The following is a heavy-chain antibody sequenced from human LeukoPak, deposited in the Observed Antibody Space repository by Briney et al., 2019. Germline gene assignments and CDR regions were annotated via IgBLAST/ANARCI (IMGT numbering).Heavy chain of an antibody. J-gene: IGHJ4*02. D-gene: IGHD5-18*01. CDR3: AKGYSYGSNPFDY. CDR2: IWYDGSNK. V-gene: IGHV3-33*06. CDR1: GFTFSSYG. Sequence: GGSLRLSCAASGFTFSSYGMHWVRQAPGKGLEWVAVIWYDGSNKYYADSVKGRFTISRDNSKNTLYLQMNSLRAEDTAVYYCAKGYSYGSNPFDYWGQGTLVTVSS.